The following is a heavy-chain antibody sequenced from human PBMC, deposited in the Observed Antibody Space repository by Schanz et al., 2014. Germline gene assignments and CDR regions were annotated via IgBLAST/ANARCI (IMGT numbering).Heavy chain of an antibody. Sequence: QVQLVQSGAEVKKLGASVKVSCKASGYTFTGYYMHWVRQAPGQGLEWMGWINPNSGTTNYAQKFQGWVTMTRDTSISTAYMELRSLRSDDTAVYYCARGGYSSGWYDRDIAHFDYWGQGTLVTVSS. D-gene: IGHD6-19*01. CDR3: ARGGYSSGWYDRDIAHFDY. CDR2: INPNSGTT. V-gene: IGHV1-2*04. CDR1: GYTFTGYY. J-gene: IGHJ4*02.